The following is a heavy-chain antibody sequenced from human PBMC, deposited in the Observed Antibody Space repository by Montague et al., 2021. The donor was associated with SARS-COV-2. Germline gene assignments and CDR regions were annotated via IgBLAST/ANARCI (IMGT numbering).Heavy chain of an antibody. CDR3: ARFWSGYVDK. Sequence: SETLSLTCSFSGGSIRSYYWSWIRLPPGKPLEWLGYIYYTGETTXXLSLKSRVTISVDTSRSQFSLRLTSVTAADTAVYFCARFWSGYVDKWSQGTLVTVSS. CDR1: GGSIRSYY. V-gene: IGHV4-59*01. J-gene: IGHJ4*02. D-gene: IGHD3-3*01. CDR2: IYYTGET.